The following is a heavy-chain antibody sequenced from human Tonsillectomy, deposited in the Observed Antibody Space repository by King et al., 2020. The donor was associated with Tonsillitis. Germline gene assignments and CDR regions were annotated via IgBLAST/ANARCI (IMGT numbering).Heavy chain of an antibody. J-gene: IGHJ4*02. V-gene: IGHV4-31*03. CDR3: ARLRGYCSSTSCFPDY. Sequence: QLQESGPGLVKPSQTLALTCTVSGGSISSGGYYWCWIRQHPGKGLEWSGYSYYTGSTYYNPSLVSRITISVDTSNNQFSLKLSSVTAADTAVYYCARLRGYCSSTSCFPDYWGQGTLVTVSS. CDR2: SYYTGST. D-gene: IGHD2-2*01. CDR1: GGSISSGGYY.